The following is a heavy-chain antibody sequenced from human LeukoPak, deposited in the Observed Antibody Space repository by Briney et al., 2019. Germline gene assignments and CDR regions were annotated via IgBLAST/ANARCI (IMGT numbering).Heavy chain of an antibody. Sequence: GESLQISCKGSGYSFTSYWIGWVRQMPGKGLEWMGIIYPGDSDTRYSPSFQGQVTISADKSISTAYLQWSSLKASDTAMYYCARRFGGFQSYYYYMDVWGKGTTVTVSS. D-gene: IGHD3-3*01. J-gene: IGHJ6*03. CDR2: IYPGDSDT. CDR1: GYSFTSYW. V-gene: IGHV5-51*01. CDR3: ARRFGGFQSYYYYMDV.